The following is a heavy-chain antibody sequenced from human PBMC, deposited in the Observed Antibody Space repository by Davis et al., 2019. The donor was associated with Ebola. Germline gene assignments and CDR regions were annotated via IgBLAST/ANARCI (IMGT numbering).Heavy chain of an antibody. V-gene: IGHV3-30*18. D-gene: IGHD1-26*01. CDR3: AKDGSGSYYYYYGMDV. CDR1: GFTFSSYC. Sequence: GESLKISCAASGFTFSSYCMHWVRQAPGKGLEWVAVISYDGSNKYYADSVKGRFTISRDNSKNTLYLQMNSLRAEDTAVYYCAKDGSGSYYYYYGMDVWGQGTTVTVSS. J-gene: IGHJ6*02. CDR2: ISYDGSNK.